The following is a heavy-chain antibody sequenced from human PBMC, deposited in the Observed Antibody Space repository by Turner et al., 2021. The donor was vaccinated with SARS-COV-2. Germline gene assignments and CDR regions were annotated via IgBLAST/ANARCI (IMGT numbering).Heavy chain of an antibody. CDR1: DGSISSNIYY. Sequence: QLQLQESGPGLVKPSETLSHTCTVSDGSISSNIYYWSWIRQSPGKGLEWIGSIYYSGDTFYNPSLKSRVTISMDTSNNQFSLRLTSVTAADTAVYYCATREYSSGHFDYWGQGTLVTVSS. D-gene: IGHD5-18*01. CDR2: IYYSGDT. V-gene: IGHV4-39*01. CDR3: ATREYSSGHFDY. J-gene: IGHJ4*02.